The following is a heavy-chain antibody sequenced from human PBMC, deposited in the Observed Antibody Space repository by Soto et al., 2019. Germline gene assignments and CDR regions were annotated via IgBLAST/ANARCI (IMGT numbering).Heavy chain of an antibody. CDR3: ARGMTTVTTLDY. V-gene: IGHV4-30-2*01. CDR1: GGSISSGGYS. D-gene: IGHD4-17*01. J-gene: IGHJ4*02. CDR2: IYHSGST. Sequence: SETLSLTCAVSGGSISSGGYSWSWIRQPPGKGLEWIGYIYHSGSTYYNPSLKSRVTISLDRSKKQFSLKLSSVTAAETAVYYCARGMTTVTTLDYWGQGTLVTVSS.